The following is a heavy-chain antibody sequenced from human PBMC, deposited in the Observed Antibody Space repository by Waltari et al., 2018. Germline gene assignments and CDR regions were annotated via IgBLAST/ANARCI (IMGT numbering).Heavy chain of an antibody. CDR3: ARDKAVAGTGNFDY. CDR1: GFTFSSYT. D-gene: IGHD6-19*01. V-gene: IGHV3-21*03. Sequence: EVTLVESGGGLVKPGGSLRLSCAASGFTFSSYTMHWVRQAPGKGLEWGSLITSSSGYIYYADSVKGRFTIARDNAQNSLYLQMNSLTAEDTGVYYCARDKAVAGTGNFDYWGQGNLVTVSS. CDR2: ITSSSGYI. J-gene: IGHJ4*02.